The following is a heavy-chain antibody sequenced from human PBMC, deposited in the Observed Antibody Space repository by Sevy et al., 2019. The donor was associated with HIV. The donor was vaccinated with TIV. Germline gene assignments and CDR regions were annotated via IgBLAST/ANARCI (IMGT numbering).Heavy chain of an antibody. CDR1: GFTFSSYG. V-gene: IGHV3-30*03. Sequence: GGSLRLSCAASGFTFSSYGMHWVRQAPGKGLEWVAVISYDGSNKYYADSVKGRFIISRDNSKNTLYLQMNSLRAEETAVYYCAGDSSGYYSGRFDPWGQGPLVTVSS. D-gene: IGHD3-22*01. CDR2: ISYDGSNK. CDR3: AGDSSGYYSGRFDP. J-gene: IGHJ5*02.